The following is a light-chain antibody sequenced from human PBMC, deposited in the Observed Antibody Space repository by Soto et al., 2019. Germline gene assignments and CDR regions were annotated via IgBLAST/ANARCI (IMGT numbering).Light chain of an antibody. Sequence: DIQMTQSPSTLSASVGDRVTITCRASQSISSWLAWYQQKPGKAPKLLIYKASSLESGVPSRFSGSGSGTEITLTISSLQPDDFAAYYCLQYNSYSGTFGQGTRLEIK. CDR1: QSISSW. CDR3: LQYNSYSGT. CDR2: KAS. V-gene: IGKV1-5*03. J-gene: IGKJ2*01.